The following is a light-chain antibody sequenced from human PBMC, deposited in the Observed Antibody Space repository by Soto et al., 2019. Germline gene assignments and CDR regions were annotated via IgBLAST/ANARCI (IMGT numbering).Light chain of an antibody. V-gene: IGLV2-14*03. CDR2: DVS. CDR1: SGDVGGYNY. Sequence: QSALTQPASVSGSPGQSITVSCIGTSGDVGGYNYVSWYQQHPGKAPKLMIHDVSDRPSRVSNRFSGSKSGNTASLTISGRRAEDEAYYYCSSYASSNTQVFGGGTKVTVL. CDR3: SSYASSNTQV. J-gene: IGLJ2*01.